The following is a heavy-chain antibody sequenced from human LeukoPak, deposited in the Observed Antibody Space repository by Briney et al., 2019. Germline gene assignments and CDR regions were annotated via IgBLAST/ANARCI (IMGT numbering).Heavy chain of an antibody. D-gene: IGHD2-2*01. Sequence: GASVKVSCKTSGYTFTNYDINWVRQATGQGIEWMGWMNPNSGNTGYAQKFQGRVTMTRNTSISTAYMELSSLRSEDTAVYHCARPHCSSTDCHPPEWFDPWGQGTLVTVSS. CDR1: GYTFTNYD. V-gene: IGHV1-8*01. CDR2: MNPNSGNT. CDR3: ARPHCSSTDCHPPEWFDP. J-gene: IGHJ5*02.